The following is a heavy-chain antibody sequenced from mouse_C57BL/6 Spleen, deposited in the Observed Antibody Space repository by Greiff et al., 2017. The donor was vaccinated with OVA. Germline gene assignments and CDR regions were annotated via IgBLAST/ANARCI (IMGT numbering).Heavy chain of an antibody. CDR2: IYPRSGNT. Sequence: QVQLQQSGAELARPGASVKLSCKASGYTFTSYGISWVKQRTGQGLEWIGEIYPRSGNTYYNEKFKGKATLTADKSSSTAYMELRSLTSEDSAVYFCARKGTTVVAKDYFDYWGRGTTLTVSS. CDR1: GYTFTSYG. V-gene: IGHV1-81*01. J-gene: IGHJ2*01. CDR3: ARKGTTVVAKDYFDY. D-gene: IGHD1-1*01.